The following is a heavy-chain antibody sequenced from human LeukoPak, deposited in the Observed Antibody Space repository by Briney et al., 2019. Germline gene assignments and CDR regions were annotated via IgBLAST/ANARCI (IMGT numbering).Heavy chain of an antibody. Sequence: SETLSLTCAVYGGSFSGYYWSWIRQPPGKGLEWIGEINHSGSTNYNPSLKSRVTISVDTSKNQFSLKLSSVTAADTAVYYCARGRDRSPRRNWFDPWGQGTLVTVSS. J-gene: IGHJ5*02. CDR3: ARGRDRSPRRNWFDP. V-gene: IGHV4-34*01. D-gene: IGHD5-24*01. CDR2: INHSGST. CDR1: GGSFSGYY.